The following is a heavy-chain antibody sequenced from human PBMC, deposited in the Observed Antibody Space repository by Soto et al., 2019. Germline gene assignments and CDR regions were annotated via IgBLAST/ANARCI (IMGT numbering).Heavy chain of an antibody. J-gene: IGHJ4*02. CDR1: GFTFTRYS. CDR3: ARESEDLASNFDY. Sequence: GGSLRLPCAASGFTFTRYSMNWVRQAPGKGLEWVSSVSSTTNYIYYGDSMKGRFTISRDNAKNSLYLEMNSLRAEDTAVYYCARESEDLASNFDYWGQGTLVTVSS. V-gene: IGHV3-21*06. CDR2: VSSTTNYI.